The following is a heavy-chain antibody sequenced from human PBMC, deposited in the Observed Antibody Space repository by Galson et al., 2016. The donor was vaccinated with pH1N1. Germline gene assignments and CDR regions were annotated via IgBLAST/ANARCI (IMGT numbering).Heavy chain of an antibody. D-gene: IGHD1-26*01. CDR3: VRAVGRAEAH. CDR2: MNQDGNKK. V-gene: IGHV3-7*01. CDR1: GFTLRSYW. J-gene: IGHJ4*02. Sequence: SLRLSCAASGFTLRSYWMSWVRQAPGKGLEWVANMNQDGNKKYYVDSVKGRFIISRDYSKNSLYLQMNSLRAEDTAMYYCVRAVGRAEAHWGQGTLVTVSS.